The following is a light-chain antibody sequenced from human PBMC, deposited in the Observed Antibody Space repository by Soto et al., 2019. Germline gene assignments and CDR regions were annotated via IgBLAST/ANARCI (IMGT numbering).Light chain of an antibody. CDR3: MQALQTPRT. Sequence: DIVMTQSPLSLPVTPGEPASISCRSSQSLLHSNGYNYLDWYLQKPVQSPQLLIYLGSNRASGVPDRFSGSGSGTDFTLKISRVEAEDVGVYYCMQALQTPRTFGQVTKVEIK. V-gene: IGKV2-28*01. CDR1: QSLLHSNGYNY. CDR2: LGS. J-gene: IGKJ1*01.